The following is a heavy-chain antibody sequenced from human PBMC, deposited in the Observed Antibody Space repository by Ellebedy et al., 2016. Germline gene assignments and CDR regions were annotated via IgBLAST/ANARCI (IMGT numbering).Heavy chain of an antibody. CDR1: GGSISSSSYY. CDR2: IYYSGST. CDR3: ARHGPNRPTDY. Sequence: SETLSLTCTVSGGSISSSSYYWGWIRQPPGKGLEWIGSIYYSGSTYYNPSLKSRVTISVDTSKNQFSLKLSSVTAADTAVYYCARHGPNRPTDYWGQGTLVTVSS. V-gene: IGHV4-39*01. J-gene: IGHJ4*02.